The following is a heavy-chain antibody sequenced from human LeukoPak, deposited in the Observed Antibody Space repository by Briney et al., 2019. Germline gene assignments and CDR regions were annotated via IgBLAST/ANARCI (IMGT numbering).Heavy chain of an antibody. V-gene: IGHV3-21*06. CDR2: ISSTSSYI. J-gene: IGHJ4*02. CDR1: GFTFSSYS. D-gene: IGHD3-10*01. CDR3: ARDPHYYGSGTPGYFDY. Sequence: GGSLRLSCAASGFTFSSYSMNWVRQAPGKGLEWVSSISSTSSYIYYADSVKGRFTISRDNAKNSQYLQKNSLRAEDTAVYYCARDPHYYGSGTPGYFDYWGQGTLVTVSS.